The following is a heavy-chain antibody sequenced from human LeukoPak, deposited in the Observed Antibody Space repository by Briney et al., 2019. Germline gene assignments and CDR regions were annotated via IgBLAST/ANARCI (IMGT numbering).Heavy chain of an antibody. CDR3: AREGNGLLSKDFDY. J-gene: IGHJ4*02. Sequence: ASMKVSCKSSGFTFTDYYIHWVRQAPGQGFEWMGYIGPHSSATSSPQEFQGRVTMTRDTSMSTAYMELTRLTSDDTAVYYCAREGNGLLSKDFDYWGQGTLVTVSS. V-gene: IGHV1-2*02. D-gene: IGHD2/OR15-2a*01. CDR1: GFTFTDYY. CDR2: IGPHSSAT.